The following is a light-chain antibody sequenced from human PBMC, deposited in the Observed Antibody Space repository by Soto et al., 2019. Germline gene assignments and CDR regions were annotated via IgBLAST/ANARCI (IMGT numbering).Light chain of an antibody. CDR3: PKYNSAPWT. V-gene: IGKV1-27*01. J-gene: IGKJ1*01. Sequence: DIQMTQSPSSLSASVGDRVTITCRASQGISNYLAWYQQQPGKVPKLLIYVASTLQSGVPSRFSGSGSGTDFTLTISSRQPEDLATYYCPKYNSAPWTFGQGTKVEIQ. CDR1: QGISNY. CDR2: VAS.